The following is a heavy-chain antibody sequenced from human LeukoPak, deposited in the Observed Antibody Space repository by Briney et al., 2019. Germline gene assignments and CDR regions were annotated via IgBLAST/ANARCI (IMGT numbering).Heavy chain of an antibody. CDR2: IYYSGST. D-gene: IGHD3-16*02. CDR1: GGSISSYY. CDR3: ARYIWGSYPTFEDY. Sequence: PSETLSLXCTVSGGSISSYYWSWIRQPPGKGPEWIAYIYYSGSTNYNPSLKSRVTISVDTSKNQFSLKLSSVTAADTAVYYCARYIWGSYPTFEDYWGQGTLVTVSS. J-gene: IGHJ4*02. V-gene: IGHV4-59*01.